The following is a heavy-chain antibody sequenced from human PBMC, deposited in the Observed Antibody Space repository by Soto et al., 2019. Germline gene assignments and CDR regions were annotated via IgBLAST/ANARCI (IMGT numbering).Heavy chain of an antibody. CDR3: ASQYSSSWYYFDY. J-gene: IGHJ4*02. CDR2: INHSGST. CDR1: GGSFSGYY. D-gene: IGHD6-13*01. Sequence: SETLSLTCAVYGGSFSGYYWSWIRQPPGKGLEWIGEINHSGSTNYNPSLKSRVTISVDTSKNQFSLKLSSVTAADTAVYHCASQYSSSWYYFDYWGQGTLVTVSS. V-gene: IGHV4-34*01.